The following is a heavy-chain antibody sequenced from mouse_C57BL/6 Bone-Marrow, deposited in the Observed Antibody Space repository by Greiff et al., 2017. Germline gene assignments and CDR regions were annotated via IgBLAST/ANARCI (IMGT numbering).Heavy chain of an antibody. V-gene: IGHV1-50*01. CDR2: IDPSDSYT. J-gene: IGHJ2*01. CDR3: ARSDYGSSFLGY. Sequence: QVQLQQPGAELVKPGASVKLSCKASGYTFTSYWMQWVKQRPGQGLEWIGEIDPSDSYTNYNQKFKGKATLTVDTSSSTAYMQLSSLTSEDSAVYYCARSDYGSSFLGYWGQGTTLTVSS. D-gene: IGHD1-1*01. CDR1: GYTFTSYW.